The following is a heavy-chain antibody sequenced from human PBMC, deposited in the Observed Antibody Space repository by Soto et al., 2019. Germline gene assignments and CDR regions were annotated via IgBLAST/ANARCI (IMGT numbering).Heavy chain of an antibody. CDR3: ARDSTSWFPYQDIDV. D-gene: IGHD2-2*01. CDR2: ISDSGST. Sequence: SETLSLICTDSGGSIDYYYWSWIRQPPGKGLEWIGYISDSGSTKYNPSLRSRVTISVDTSKNQFSLHLSSVTAADTAVYYCARDSTSWFPYQDIDVWGQGTTVTVSS. J-gene: IGHJ6*02. CDR1: GGSIDYYY. V-gene: IGHV4-59*01.